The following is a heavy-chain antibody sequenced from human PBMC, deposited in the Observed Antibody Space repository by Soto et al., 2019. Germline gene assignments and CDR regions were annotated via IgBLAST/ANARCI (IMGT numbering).Heavy chain of an antibody. J-gene: IGHJ6*03. V-gene: IGHV4-34*01. CDR2: INHSGST. Sequence: SETLSLTCAVYDGSFSGYYWSWIRQPPGKGLEWIGEINHSGSTNYNPSLKSRVTISVDTSKNQFSLKLSSVTAADTAVFYCARKGSSPYYYYYYMDVWGKGTTVTVSS. CDR3: ARKGSSPYYYYYYMDV. CDR1: DGSFSGYY.